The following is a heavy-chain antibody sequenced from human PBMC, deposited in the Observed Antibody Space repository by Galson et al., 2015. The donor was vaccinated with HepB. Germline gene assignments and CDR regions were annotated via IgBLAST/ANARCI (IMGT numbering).Heavy chain of an antibody. J-gene: IGHJ3*01. CDR3: ASSYDSSGYHAFDP. CDR2: ISSSSSYI. D-gene: IGHD3-22*01. Sequence: SLRLSCAASGFIFSSYAMSWVRQAPGKGLEWVSSISSSSSYIYYADSVKGRFTISRDNAKNSLYLQMNSLRVEDTAVYYCASSYDSSGYHAFDPWGQGTMVTVSS. V-gene: IGHV3-21*01. CDR1: GFIFSSYA.